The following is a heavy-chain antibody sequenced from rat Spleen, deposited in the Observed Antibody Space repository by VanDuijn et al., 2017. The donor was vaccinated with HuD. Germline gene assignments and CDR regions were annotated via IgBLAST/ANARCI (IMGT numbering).Heavy chain of an antibody. D-gene: IGHD4-5*01. CDR1: GFTFSDYN. CDR2: ISSSGGST. J-gene: IGHJ4*01. Sequence: EVQLVESGGGLVQPGRSLSCAASGFTFSDYNMAWVRQAPAKGLEWVATISSSGGSTYYRDSVRDRFTISRDNAKSTLYLQMDSLKSEDTATYYCARHGRGKITYYYVLDVWGQGASVTVSS. V-gene: IGHV5-7*01. CDR3: ARHGRGKITYYYVLDV.